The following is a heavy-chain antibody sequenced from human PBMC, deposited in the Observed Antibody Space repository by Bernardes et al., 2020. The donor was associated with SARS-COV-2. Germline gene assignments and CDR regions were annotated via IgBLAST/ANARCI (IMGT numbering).Heavy chain of an antibody. CDR2: IDSDGRTT. J-gene: IGHJ5*02. CDR3: TRGPIAGTPMAQVDRRFDP. D-gene: IGHD1-1*01. Sequence: GGSLRLSCAASGFTFSSYWMHWVRQVPGKGLVLISRIDSDGRTTTYADPVRGRFTVSRDNAKSTLYLQMNSLSAEDTAVYYCTRGPIAGTPMAQVDRRFDPWGQGTLVTVSS. V-gene: IGHV3-74*01. CDR1: GFTFSSYW.